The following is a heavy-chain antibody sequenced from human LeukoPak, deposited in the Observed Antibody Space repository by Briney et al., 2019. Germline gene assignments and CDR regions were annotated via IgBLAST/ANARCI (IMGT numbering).Heavy chain of an antibody. V-gene: IGHV3-48*01. CDR1: GFTFSSYS. CDR3: ARGARRYGKGTNVPNLNYFDY. D-gene: IGHD1-14*01. J-gene: IGHJ4*02. CDR2: ITSSNSTI. Sequence: PGGPLRLSCAASGFTFSSYSMNWVRQAPGKGLEGVSYITSSNSTIYYADSVKGRFTISRDNAKNSLYLQMNSLRAEDTAVYHCARGARRYGKGTNVPNLNYFDYWGQGTLVTVSS.